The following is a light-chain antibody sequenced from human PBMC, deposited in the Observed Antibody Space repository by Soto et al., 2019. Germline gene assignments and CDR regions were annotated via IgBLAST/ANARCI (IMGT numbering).Light chain of an antibody. CDR3: QQSYSTLSLT. CDR2: AAS. J-gene: IGKJ5*01. CDR1: ESIARH. Sequence: DIQMTQSPSSLSASVGDRVTITCRASESIARHLNWYQQKPGKAPKLLIYAASSLPNGVPSRFRGGGSGTDFTLTISNLQPEDFATYYCQQSYSTLSLTFGQGTRLEIK. V-gene: IGKV1-39*01.